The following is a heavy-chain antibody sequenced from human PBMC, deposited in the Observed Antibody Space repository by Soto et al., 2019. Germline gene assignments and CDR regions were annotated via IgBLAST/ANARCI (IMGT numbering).Heavy chain of an antibody. J-gene: IGHJ4*02. CDR2: INAGNGDI. CDR1: GYTLSNYA. D-gene: IGHD3-10*01. CDR3: ARHFVAVVIKGWGY. Sequence: ASVKVSCKASGYTLSNYAMHWVRQAPGQRLEWMGWINAGNGDIKYSQKFQGRVSITRDTSANTAYMELSSLRFEDTAVYYCARHFVAVVIKGWGYWGQGTMVTVSS. V-gene: IGHV1-3*01.